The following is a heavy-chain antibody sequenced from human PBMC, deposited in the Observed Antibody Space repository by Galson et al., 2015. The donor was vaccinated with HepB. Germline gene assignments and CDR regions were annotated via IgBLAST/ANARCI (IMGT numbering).Heavy chain of an antibody. Sequence: QSGAEVKKPGESLKISCKGSGYSFTSYWIGWVRQMPGKGLEWMGIIYPGDSDTRYSPSFQGQVTISADKSISTAYLQWSSLKASDTAMYYCARQEYIVVVPAATGGGAFDIWGQGTMVTVSS. CDR1: GYSFTSYW. D-gene: IGHD2-2*01. J-gene: IGHJ3*02. V-gene: IGHV5-51*01. CDR2: IYPGDSDT. CDR3: ARQEYIVVVPAATGGGAFDI.